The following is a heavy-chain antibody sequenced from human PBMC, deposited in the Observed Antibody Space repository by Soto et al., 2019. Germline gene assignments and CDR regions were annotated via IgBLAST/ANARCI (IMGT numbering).Heavy chain of an antibody. CDR1: GFTFSNAW. D-gene: IGHD3-10*01. J-gene: IGHJ5*02. CDR2: IKSKTDGGTT. CDR3: TTDNMVRGVNWFDP. V-gene: IGHV3-15*01. Sequence: ESGGGLVKPGGSLRLSCAASGFTFSNAWMSWVRQAPGKGLEWVGRIKSKTDGGTTDYAAPVKGRFTISRDDSKNTLYLQMNSLKTEDTAVYYCTTDNMVRGVNWFDPWGQGTLVTVSS.